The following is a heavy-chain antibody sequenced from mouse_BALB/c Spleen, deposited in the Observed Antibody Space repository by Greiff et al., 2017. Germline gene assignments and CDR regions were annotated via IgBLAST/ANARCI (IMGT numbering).Heavy chain of an antibody. CDR3: ARSGFITTGFAY. D-gene: IGHD1-2*01. CDR2: INPSSGYT. CDR1: GYTFTSYT. Sequence: QVQLQQSAAELARPGASVKMSCKASGYTFTSYTMHWVKQRPGQGLEWIGYINPSSGYTVYNQKFKDKTTLTADKSSSTAYMQLSSLTSEDSAVYYCARSGFITTGFAYWGQGTLVTVSA. V-gene: IGHV1-4*02. J-gene: IGHJ3*01.